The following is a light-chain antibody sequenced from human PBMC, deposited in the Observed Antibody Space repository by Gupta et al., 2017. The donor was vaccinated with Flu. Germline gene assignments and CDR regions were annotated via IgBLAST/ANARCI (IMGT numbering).Light chain of an antibody. V-gene: IGLV1-40*01. CDR2: VNA. Sequence: VTISCTGGSSNIGARYDVHWYQQLPGPAPKLRVYVNANRPSGVPGRFSGSTSGTSASPAIPGLQAEDEADYYCQSYDTSLSGWVFGGGTKLTVL. CDR1: SSNIGARYD. J-gene: IGLJ3*02. CDR3: QSYDTSLSGWV.